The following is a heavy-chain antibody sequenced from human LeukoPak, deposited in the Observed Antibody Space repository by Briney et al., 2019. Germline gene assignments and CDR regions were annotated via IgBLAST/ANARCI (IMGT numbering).Heavy chain of an antibody. J-gene: IGHJ4*02. D-gene: IGHD5-18*01. CDR2: ISSSGSTI. CDR3: ARLLYGYTYETSFDY. Sequence: PGGSLRLSCAASGFTFSDYYMSWIRQAPGKGLEWVSYISSSGSTIYYADSVKGRFTISRDNAKNSPYLQMNSLRAEDTAVYYCARLLYGYTYETSFDYWGQGTLVTVSS. CDR1: GFTFSDYY. V-gene: IGHV3-11*01.